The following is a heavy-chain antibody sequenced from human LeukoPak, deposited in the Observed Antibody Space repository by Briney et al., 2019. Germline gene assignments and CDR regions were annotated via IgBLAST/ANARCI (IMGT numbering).Heavy chain of an antibody. D-gene: IGHD1-26*01. CDR3: ATPRGSGSYLAFDY. CDR2: INSDGSST. V-gene: IGHV3-74*01. Sequence: PGGSLRLSCAASGFTFRDYGMSWVRQAPGKGLVWVSRINSDGSSTSYADSVKGRFTISRDNAKNTLYLQMNSLRAEDTAVYYCATPRGSGSYLAFDYWGQGTLVTVSS. J-gene: IGHJ4*02. CDR1: GFTFRDYG.